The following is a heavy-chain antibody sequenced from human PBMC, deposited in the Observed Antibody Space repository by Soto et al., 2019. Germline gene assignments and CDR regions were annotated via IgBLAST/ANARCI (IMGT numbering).Heavy chain of an antibody. J-gene: IGHJ6*02. CDR2: VSSDGINE. V-gene: IGHV3-30*18. CDR1: GFTFSHYA. CDR3: AKGNGGSKGSFYYYGMDV. Sequence: GGSLRLSCAASGFTFSHYAMYWVRQAPGKGLEWVAVVSSDGINEYSADSVKGRFTVSRDNSKNTLYLQMDSLRDEDTAVYYCAKGNGGSKGSFYYYGMDVWGQGTTVTVSS. D-gene: IGHD1-26*01.